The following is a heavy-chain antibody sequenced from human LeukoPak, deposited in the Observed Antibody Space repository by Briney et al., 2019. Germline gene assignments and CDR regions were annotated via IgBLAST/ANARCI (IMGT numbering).Heavy chain of an antibody. D-gene: IGHD3-22*01. CDR2: IYHSGST. V-gene: IGHV4-30-2*01. CDR3: ACRTDSSGYYYHY. CDR1: GGSISSGGYS. Sequence: PSETLSLTCAVSGGSISSGGYSWSWIRQPPGKGLEWIGYIYHSGSTYYNPSLKSRVTISVDRSKNQFSLKLSSVTAADTAVYYCACRTDSSGYYYHYRGQGTLVTVSS. J-gene: IGHJ4*02.